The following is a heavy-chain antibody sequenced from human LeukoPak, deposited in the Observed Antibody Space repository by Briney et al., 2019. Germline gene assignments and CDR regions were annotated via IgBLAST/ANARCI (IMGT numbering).Heavy chain of an antibody. CDR1: GSSVSGNF. J-gene: IGHJ4*02. CDR2: IHTGGRT. CDR3: ARARDFDY. Sequence: GGSLRLSCAVSGSSVSGNFMNWVRQAPGKGLEWVSVIHTGGRTYYADSVKGRFVISRDSSKNTLYLQMNSLRVEDTAVYYCARARDFDYWGQGTLVTVSS. V-gene: IGHV3-66*01.